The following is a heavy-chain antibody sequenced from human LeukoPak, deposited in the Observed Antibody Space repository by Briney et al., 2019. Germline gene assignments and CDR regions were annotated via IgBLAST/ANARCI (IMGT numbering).Heavy chain of an antibody. CDR2: FSGSGGST. J-gene: IGHJ4*02. D-gene: IGHD2-15*01. V-gene: IGHV3-23*01. Sequence: PGGSLRLSCAASRFTFSSYAMSWVRQAPGKGLEWVSAFSGSGGSTYYADSVKGRFTISRDNAKNSLYLQMNSLRAEDAAVYYCASRKQWDMIDYWGQGTLVTVAS. CDR3: ASRKQWDMIDY. CDR1: RFTFSSYA.